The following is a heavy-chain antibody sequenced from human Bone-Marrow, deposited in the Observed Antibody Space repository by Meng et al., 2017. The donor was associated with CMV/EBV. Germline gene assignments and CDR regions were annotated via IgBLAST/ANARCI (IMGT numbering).Heavy chain of an antibody. V-gene: IGHV1-69*05. D-gene: IGHD1-14*01. J-gene: IGHJ6*02. CDR1: GGTFSSYA. CDR3: ARCSLPDTEKYYYYYGMDV. Sequence: SVKVSCKASGGTFSSYAISWVRQAPGQGLEWMGGIIPIFGTANYAQKFQGRVTITTDESTSTAYMELSSLRSEDTAVYYCARCSLPDTEKYYYYYGMDVWGQGTTVTVSS. CDR2: IIPIFGTA.